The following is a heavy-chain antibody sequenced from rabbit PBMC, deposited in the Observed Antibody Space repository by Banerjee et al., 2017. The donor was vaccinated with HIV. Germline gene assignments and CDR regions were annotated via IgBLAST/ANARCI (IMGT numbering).Heavy chain of an antibody. D-gene: IGHD2-1*01. V-gene: IGHV1S40*01. J-gene: IGHJ4*01. CDR3: ARSPNDGGAYRPNL. CDR2: IYTGGSGNI. Sequence: QSLEESGGDLVKPGASLTLTCTASGFSSSSSYWICWVRQAPGKGLEWIACIYTGGSGNIYYASWAKGRFTISKTSSTTVTLQMTSLTAADTATYFCARSPNDGGAYRPNLWGQGTLVTVS. CDR1: GFSSSSSYW.